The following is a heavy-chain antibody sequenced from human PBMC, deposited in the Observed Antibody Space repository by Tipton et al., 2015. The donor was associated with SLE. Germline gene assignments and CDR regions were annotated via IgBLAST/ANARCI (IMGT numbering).Heavy chain of an antibody. CDR2: INPNSGGT. V-gene: IGHV1-2*02. CDR3: ARRYSSSED. Sequence: QLVQSGAEVKKPGSSVKVSCKASGGTFSSYAISWVRQAPGQGREWMGWINPNSGGTNYAQKFQGRVTMTRDTSISTAYIELSRLRYADTAVYYCARRYSSSEDWGRGTLVTVSS. J-gene: IGHJ4*02. D-gene: IGHD6-6*01. CDR1: GGTFSSYA.